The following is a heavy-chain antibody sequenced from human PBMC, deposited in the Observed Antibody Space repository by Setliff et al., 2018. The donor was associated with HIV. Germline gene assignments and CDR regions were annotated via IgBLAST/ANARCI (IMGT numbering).Heavy chain of an antibody. Sequence: SETLSLTCTVFGGSINSDSYYWSWIRLPPGKGLEWIGEINHSGSTNYNPSLKSRVTISVDTSKNQFSLKLTSVTAADTAVYYCARDWNHYFYYMDVWGKGTTVTVSS. CDR3: ARDWNHYFYYMDV. CDR1: GGSINSDSYY. D-gene: IGHD1-1*01. J-gene: IGHJ6*03. V-gene: IGHV4-61*01. CDR2: INHSGST.